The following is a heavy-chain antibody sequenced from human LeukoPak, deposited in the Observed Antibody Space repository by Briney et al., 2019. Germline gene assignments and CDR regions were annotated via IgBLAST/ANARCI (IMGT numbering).Heavy chain of an antibody. CDR3: AKAGDSSGYYPIWY. D-gene: IGHD3-22*01. V-gene: IGHV3-23*01. J-gene: IGHJ4*02. CDR1: GGSFSGYY. Sequence: ETLSLTCAVYGGSFSGYYWSWVRQAPGKGLEWVSAISGSGGSTYYADSVKGRFTISRDNSKNTLYLQMNSLRAEDTAVYYCAKAGDSSGYYPIWYWGQGTLVTVSS. CDR2: ISGSGGST.